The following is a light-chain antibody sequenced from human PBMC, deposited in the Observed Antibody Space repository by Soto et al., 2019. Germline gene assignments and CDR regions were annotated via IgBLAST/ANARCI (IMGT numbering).Light chain of an antibody. Sequence: DLQMTQSPSSLSASVGDRVTITCRASQSISSYLNWYQQKPGKAPKLLIYAASSLQSGVPSRFSGSGSGTDFTLTISSLRPEDFATYYCQQSYSTPPLFGPGTKVDIK. CDR2: AAS. J-gene: IGKJ3*01. CDR3: QQSYSTPPL. V-gene: IGKV1-39*01. CDR1: QSISSY.